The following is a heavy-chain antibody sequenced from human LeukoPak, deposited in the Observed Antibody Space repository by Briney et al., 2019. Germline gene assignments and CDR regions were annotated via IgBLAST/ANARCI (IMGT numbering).Heavy chain of an antibody. J-gene: IGHJ5*02. CDR2: TYYRSKWYN. Sequence: SQTLSLTCGISGDSVSSNSAAWNWIRQSPSRGLEWLGRTYYRSKWYNDYAVTVKSRITINPDTSKNQFSLQLISVTPDDTAVYYCARAQGVSGMNWFDPWGQGTLVAVSS. V-gene: IGHV6-1*01. CDR1: GDSVSSNSAA. D-gene: IGHD2-8*01. CDR3: ARAQGVSGMNWFDP.